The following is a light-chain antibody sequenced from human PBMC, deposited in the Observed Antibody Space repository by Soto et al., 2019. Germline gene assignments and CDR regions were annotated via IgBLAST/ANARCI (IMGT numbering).Light chain of an antibody. CDR3: YPYCYSPTVT. CDR2: AAS. V-gene: IGKV3-20*01. CDR1: QSVGNNY. Sequence: IVLTQSPGTLSLSPGERATLSCRASQSVGNNYLAWYQQKPGQAPRLLIYAASSRATGVPDRFSGSGSGTDFTLTISRLEPEDFAVYYCYPYCYSPTVTFGQGTRLE. J-gene: IGKJ5*01.